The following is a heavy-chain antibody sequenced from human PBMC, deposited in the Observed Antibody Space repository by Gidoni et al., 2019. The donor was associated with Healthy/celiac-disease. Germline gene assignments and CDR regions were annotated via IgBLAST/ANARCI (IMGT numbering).Heavy chain of an antibody. CDR3: ARADSSGWYGDGCFDY. V-gene: IGHV1-69*04. CDR1: GGTFSSYA. J-gene: IGHJ4*02. D-gene: IGHD6-19*01. Sequence: QVQLVQSGAEVKKPGSSVKVSCQASGGTFSSYAISWVRQAPGQGLEWMGRIIPILGIANYAQKFQGRVTITADKSTSTAYMELSSLRSEDTAVYYCARADSSGWYGDGCFDYWGQGTLVTVSS. CDR2: IIPILGIA.